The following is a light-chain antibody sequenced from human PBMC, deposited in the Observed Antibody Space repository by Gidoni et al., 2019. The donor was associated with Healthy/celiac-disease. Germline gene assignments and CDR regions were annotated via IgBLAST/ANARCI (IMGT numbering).Light chain of an antibody. V-gene: IGLV2-8*01. CDR1: SSDVGGYNY. CDR3: SSYAGSNNLV. Sequence: QSALTHPPSASGSPGPPVTISCTGTSSDVGGYNYVSWYQQHPGKAPKLMIYEVSKRPSGVPDRFSGSKSGNTASLTVSGLQAEDEADYYCSSYAGSNNLVFGGGTKLTVL. CDR2: EVS. J-gene: IGLJ2*01.